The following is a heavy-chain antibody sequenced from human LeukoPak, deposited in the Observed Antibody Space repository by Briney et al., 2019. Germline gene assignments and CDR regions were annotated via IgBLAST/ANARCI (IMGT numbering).Heavy chain of an antibody. CDR3: ARGASSGYRIDY. V-gene: IGHV3-74*01. J-gene: IGHJ4*02. CDR1: GFTFNNYW. CDR2: ISKDGSTT. Sequence: PGGSLRLSCAASGFTFNNYWMHWVRQAPGNGLVGVSRISKDGSTTNYADSVKGRFTISRDNAKNTLYLQMNSLTAEDTALYYCARGASSGYRIDYWGQGTLVTVSS. D-gene: IGHD5-18*01.